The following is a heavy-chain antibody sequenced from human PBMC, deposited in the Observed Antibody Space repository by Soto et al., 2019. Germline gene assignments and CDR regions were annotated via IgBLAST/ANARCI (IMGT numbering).Heavy chain of an antibody. CDR2: ISGSGGTT. Sequence: EVQLLESGGGLVQPGGSLRLSCTASGFTFSSYAMRWVRQAPGKGLEWVSAISGSGGTTYYADYVKGRLTISRDNSKNTLYLQMSSLRAEDTAGYYCAKDRVDIAAASIDYWGQGTLVTVSS. D-gene: IGHD6-13*01. CDR1: GFTFSSYA. CDR3: AKDRVDIAAASIDY. V-gene: IGHV3-23*01. J-gene: IGHJ4*02.